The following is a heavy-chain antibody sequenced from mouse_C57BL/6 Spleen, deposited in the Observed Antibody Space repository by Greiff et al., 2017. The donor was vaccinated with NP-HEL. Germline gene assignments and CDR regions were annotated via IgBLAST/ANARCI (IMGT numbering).Heavy chain of an antibody. V-gene: IGHV2-5*01. CDR3: AGYGSGGDYAMDY. D-gene: IGHD1-1*01. J-gene: IGHJ4*01. Sequence: QVQLKESGPGLVQPSQSLSITCTVSGFSLTSYGVHWVRQSPGKGLEWLGVIWRGGSTDYNAAFMSRLSITKDNSKSQVFFKMNSLQADDTAIYYCAGYGSGGDYAMDYWGQGTSVTVSS. CDR2: IWRGGST. CDR1: GFSLTSYG.